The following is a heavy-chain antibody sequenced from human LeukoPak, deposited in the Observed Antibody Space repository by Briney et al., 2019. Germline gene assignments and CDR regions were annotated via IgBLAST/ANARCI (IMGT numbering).Heavy chain of an antibody. J-gene: IGHJ4*02. CDR1: GYTFTSYY. D-gene: IGHD3-22*01. V-gene: IGHV1-46*01. CDR3: ASSLSYDSSGYYFDY. Sequence: ASVKVSCKASGYTFTSYYMHWVRQAPGQGLEWMGIINSSGGSTSYAQKFQGRVTMTRDTSTSTVYMELSSLRSEDTAVYYCASSLSYDSSGYYFDYWGQGTLVTVSS. CDR2: INSSGGST.